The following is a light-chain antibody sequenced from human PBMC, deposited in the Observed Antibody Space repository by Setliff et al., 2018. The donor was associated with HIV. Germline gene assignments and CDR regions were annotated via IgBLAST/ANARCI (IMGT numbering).Light chain of an antibody. Sequence: SYELTQRPSVSVAPGKTARITCGGDNIGIKSVHWYQQKPGQAPVVVMYYAHDRPSWIPERFSGSNSGNTATLTISRVEVGDEADYYCQVWDSSSDHYVFGSGTKVTVL. CDR2: YAH. J-gene: IGLJ1*01. V-gene: IGLV3-21*04. CDR3: QVWDSSSDHYV. CDR1: NIGIKS.